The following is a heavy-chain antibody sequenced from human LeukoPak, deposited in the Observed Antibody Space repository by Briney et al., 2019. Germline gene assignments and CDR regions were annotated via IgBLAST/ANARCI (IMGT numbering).Heavy chain of an antibody. Sequence: GGSLRLSCAASGFTFSSYSMNWVRQAPGKGLEWVSSISSSSSYIYYADSVKGRFTISRDNAKNSLYLQMNSLRAEDTAVYYCARDRIVGAMMGWGQGTLVTVSS. J-gene: IGHJ4*02. CDR1: GFTFSSYS. CDR3: ARDRIVGAMMG. V-gene: IGHV3-21*01. D-gene: IGHD1-26*01. CDR2: ISSSSSYI.